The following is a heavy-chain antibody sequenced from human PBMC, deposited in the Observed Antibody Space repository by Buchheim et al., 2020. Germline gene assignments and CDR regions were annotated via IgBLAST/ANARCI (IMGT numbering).Heavy chain of an antibody. CDR3: AKGSFDSPMVSYFDY. CDR2: VSGSGGGT. D-gene: IGHD5-18*01. CDR1: GFSFSSYA. V-gene: IGHV3-23*01. J-gene: IGHJ4*02. Sequence: EVQLLESGGGLVQPGGSLRLSCAASGFSFSSYAMHWVRQAPGKGLEWVSAVSGSGGGTYYADSVEGRFTISRDSSKNTVYLQMNSLRAEDTAIYYCAKGSFDSPMVSYFDYWGQGTL.